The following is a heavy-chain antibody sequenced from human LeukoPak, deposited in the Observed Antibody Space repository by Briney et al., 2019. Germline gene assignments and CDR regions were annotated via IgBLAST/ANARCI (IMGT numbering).Heavy chain of an antibody. CDR2: IYPGDSDI. CDR1: GYGFTDYW. Sequence: GESLKISCKGSGYGFTDYWIGWVRQMPGKGLEWMGIIYPGDSDIRYSPSFKGQVTISADKSITTAYLEWSSLQASDTAMYYCARHGRYSSSPSGWSDYWGQGTMVTVSS. CDR3: ARHGRYSSSPSGWSDY. V-gene: IGHV5-51*01. D-gene: IGHD6-6*01. J-gene: IGHJ4*02.